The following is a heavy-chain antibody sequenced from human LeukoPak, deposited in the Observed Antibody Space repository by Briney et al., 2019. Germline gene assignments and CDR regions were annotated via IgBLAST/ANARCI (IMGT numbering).Heavy chain of an antibody. J-gene: IGHJ4*02. D-gene: IGHD2-21*02. Sequence: PGGSLRLSCAASGFTFSSYGMHWARQAPGKGLVWLADTWYDGSNKYYADSVRGRFTISRDNSKNTVYLQMNSLRAEDTAVYYCARVSPEIVVVTGTGAPDYWGQGTLVTVSS. CDR3: ARVSPEIVVVTGTGAPDY. CDR1: GFTFSSYG. CDR2: TWYDGSNK. V-gene: IGHV3-33*01.